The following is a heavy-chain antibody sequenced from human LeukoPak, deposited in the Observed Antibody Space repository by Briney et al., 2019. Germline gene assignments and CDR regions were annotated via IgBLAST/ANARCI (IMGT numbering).Heavy chain of an antibody. D-gene: IGHD2-2*02. J-gene: IGHJ5*02. Sequence: SETLSLTCTVSGGSISSYYWSWIRQPAGKGLEWIGRFYTSGSTNYNPSLKSRATMSVDKSKNQFSLKLNSVTAADTAVYYCARDSCSSTSCYNNWFDPWGQGTLVTVSS. CDR1: GGSISSYY. CDR2: FYTSGST. V-gene: IGHV4-4*07. CDR3: ARDSCSSTSCYNNWFDP.